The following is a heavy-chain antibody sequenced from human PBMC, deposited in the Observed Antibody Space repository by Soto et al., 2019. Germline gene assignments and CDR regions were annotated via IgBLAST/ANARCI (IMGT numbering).Heavy chain of an antibody. J-gene: IGHJ6*03. CDR2: ISAYNGNT. CDR1: GYTFTSYG. D-gene: IGHD6-13*01. Sequence: GASVKVSCKASGYTFTSYGISWVRQAPGQGLEWMGWISAYNGNTNYAQKLQGRVTMTTDTSTSTAYMELRSLRSDDTAVYYCARVTSQQPHSYHYYYYMDVWGKGTTVTVSS. CDR3: ARVTSQQPHSYHYYYYMDV. V-gene: IGHV1-18*01.